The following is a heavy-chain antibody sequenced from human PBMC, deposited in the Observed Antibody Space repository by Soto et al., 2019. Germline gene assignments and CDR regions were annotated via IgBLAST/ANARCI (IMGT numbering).Heavy chain of an antibody. CDR3: VRDGCYSIQAPY. CDR2: IWYDGSNK. Sequence: QVQLVESGGGVVQPGRSLRLSCAASGFTFSSHGMHWVRQAPGKGLEWVAVIWYDGSNKYYADAVKGRFTISRDDSKIMVYLQMSSLRAEDTAVYYCVRDGCYSIQAPYWGQGTLVTVSS. CDR1: GFTFSSHG. V-gene: IGHV3-33*01. D-gene: IGHD4-4*01. J-gene: IGHJ4*02.